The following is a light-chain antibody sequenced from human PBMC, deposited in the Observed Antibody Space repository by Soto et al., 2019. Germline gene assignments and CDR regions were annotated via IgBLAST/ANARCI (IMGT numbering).Light chain of an antibody. V-gene: IGLV2-14*03. CDR2: DVS. CDR3: SSYTSSSTYV. CDR1: RSDVGGYSY. J-gene: IGLJ1*01. Sequence: SVLTQPASVSGSPGQSITISCSGTRSDVGGYSYVSWYQHHPGKAPKLMIYDVSNRPSGVSNRFSGSKSGNTASLTLSGLQAEDEADYYCSSYTSSSTYVFGTGTKVTVL.